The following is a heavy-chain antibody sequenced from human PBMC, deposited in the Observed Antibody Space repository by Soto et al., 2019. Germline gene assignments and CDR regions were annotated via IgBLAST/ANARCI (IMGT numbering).Heavy chain of an antibody. CDR3: ARSVTRGYGYDGLDY. CDR2: INSNGGGT. Sequence: GGSLRLSCAASGFTFSSYSMHWVRQAQGKGLEYVSVINSNGGGTYYANSVKGRFTVSRDYSKDTLYLLMGSLRAEDMGVYFCARSVTRGYGYDGLDYWGQGTLVTVSS. J-gene: IGHJ4*02. D-gene: IGHD5-12*01. CDR1: GFTFSSYS. V-gene: IGHV3-64*01.